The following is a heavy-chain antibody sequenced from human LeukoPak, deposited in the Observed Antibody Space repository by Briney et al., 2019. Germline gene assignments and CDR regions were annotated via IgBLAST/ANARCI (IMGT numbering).Heavy chain of an antibody. CDR3: STTVTTTPNVDY. V-gene: IGHV1-2*02. D-gene: IGHD4-17*01. J-gene: IGHJ4*02. CDR1: GYTFTGYY. CDR2: INPNSGGT. Sequence: ASVKVSCKASGYTFTGYYIHWVRQAPGQGLEWMGWINPNSGGTNYAQRFQGRVTMTRDTSISTAYMDLSRLRSDDTAVYYCSTTVTTTPNVDYWGQGTLVTVSS.